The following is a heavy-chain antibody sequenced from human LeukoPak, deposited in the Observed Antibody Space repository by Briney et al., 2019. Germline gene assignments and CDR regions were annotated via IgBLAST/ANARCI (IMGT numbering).Heavy chain of an antibody. D-gene: IGHD3-22*01. CDR3: ARDRFDDSNGYYYHYYYYMDV. CDR1: RGSLTDYY. Sequence: SETLSLTCAVERGSLTDYYWTWIRQSPGKGLEWIGEINHSGSTNYSPSLKSRVTISVETSKNQFSLKLSSVTAADTAVYYCARDRFDDSNGYYYHYYYYMDVWGKGTTVTVSS. V-gene: IGHV4-34*01. J-gene: IGHJ6*03. CDR2: INHSGST.